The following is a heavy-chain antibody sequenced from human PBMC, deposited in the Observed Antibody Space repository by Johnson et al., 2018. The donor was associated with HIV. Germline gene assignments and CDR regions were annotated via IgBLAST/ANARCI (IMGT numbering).Heavy chain of an antibody. D-gene: IGHD6-19*01. Sequence: VKLVESGGGLVKPGGSLRLSCAASGFTVSSNYMSWVRQAPGKGLEWVPVIYSGGSTYYADSVMGSFTITRDNSKNTRYLQLNSLRAEDTAGYYWARYSSGWYGAFDIWGQGTMVTVSS. V-gene: IGHV3-66*01. CDR1: GFTVSSNY. J-gene: IGHJ3*02. CDR3: ARYSSGWYGAFDI. CDR2: IYSGGST.